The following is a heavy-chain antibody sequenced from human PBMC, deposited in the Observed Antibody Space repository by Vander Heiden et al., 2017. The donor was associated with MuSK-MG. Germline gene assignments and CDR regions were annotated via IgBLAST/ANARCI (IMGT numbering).Heavy chain of an antibody. CDR1: GYSISSGYY. CDR3: ASWDYGDYPNDAFDI. CDR2: IYHSGST. J-gene: IGHJ3*02. V-gene: IGHV4-38-2*01. Sequence: VQLQESGPGLVKLSETLSLTCAVSGYSISSGYYWGWIRPPPGKGLEWIGSIYHSGSTYYNPSLKSRVTISVDTSKNQFSLKLSSVTAADTAVYYCASWDYGDYPNDAFDIWGQGTMVTVSS. D-gene: IGHD4-17*01.